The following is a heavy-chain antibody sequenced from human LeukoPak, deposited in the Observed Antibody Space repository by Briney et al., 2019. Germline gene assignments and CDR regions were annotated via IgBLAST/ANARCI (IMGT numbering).Heavy chain of an antibody. CDR3: ARALGTGLVDY. J-gene: IGHJ4*02. D-gene: IGHD2-8*02. V-gene: IGHV4-61*02. Sequence: SETLSLTCTVSGGSISSSSYYWGWIRQPAGKGLEWIGRIYTSGSTNYNPSLKSRATLSLDTSNKRFSLKLNSVTAADTAVYYCARALGTGLVDYWGQGTLVTVSS. CDR1: GGSISSSSYY. CDR2: IYTSGST.